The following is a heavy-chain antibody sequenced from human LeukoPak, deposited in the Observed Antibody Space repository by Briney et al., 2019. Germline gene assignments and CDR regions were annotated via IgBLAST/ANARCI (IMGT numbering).Heavy chain of an antibody. CDR2: IKSKSDGGTT. D-gene: IGHD3-10*01. Sequence: GGSLRLSCAASGFTFSKAWMSWVRQAPGKGLEWVGRIKSKSDGGTTDYAAPVKGRFTISRDDSKNTLYLQMNSLKTEDTAVYYCTTDGLYYSGVLDYWGQGTLVTVSS. CDR1: GFTFSKAW. V-gene: IGHV3-15*01. J-gene: IGHJ4*02. CDR3: TTDGLYYSGVLDY.